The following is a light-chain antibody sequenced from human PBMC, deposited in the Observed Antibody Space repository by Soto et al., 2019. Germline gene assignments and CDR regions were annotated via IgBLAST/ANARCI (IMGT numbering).Light chain of an antibody. CDR2: GAF. J-gene: IGKJ4*01. V-gene: IGKV3-11*01. Sequence: EIVMTQSPVTLSLSAVERATLSGMASQSVSSTLAWYQQKPGQAPSLLIYGAFSRATGIPARFSGSGSGTDFTLTISSLEAEDFGVYYCQQFSSYPLTFGEGTKVDIK. CDR3: QQFSSYPLT. CDR1: QSVSST.